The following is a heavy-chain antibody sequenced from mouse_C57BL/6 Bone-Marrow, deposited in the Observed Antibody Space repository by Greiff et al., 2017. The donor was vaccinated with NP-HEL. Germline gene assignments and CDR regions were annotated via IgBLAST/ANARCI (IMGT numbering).Heavy chain of an antibody. CDR3: ARQRWGFAY. J-gene: IGHJ3*01. Sequence: EVKVVESGGGLVEPGGSLKLSCAASGFTFSDYYMYWVRQTPEKRLEWVAYISNGGGSTYYPDTVKGRFTISRDNAKNTLYLQMSRLKSEDTAMYYCARQRWGFAYWGQGTLVTVSA. CDR1: GFTFSDYY. V-gene: IGHV5-12*01. D-gene: IGHD4-1*01. CDR2: ISNGGGST.